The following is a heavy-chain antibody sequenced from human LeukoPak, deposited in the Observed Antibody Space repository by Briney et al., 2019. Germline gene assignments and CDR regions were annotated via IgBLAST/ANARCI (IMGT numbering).Heavy chain of an antibody. V-gene: IGHV3-7*01. D-gene: IGHD3-22*01. CDR3: ARDRPLYYYDSSGYPYFDY. J-gene: IGHJ4*02. Sequence: GGSLRLSCAASGFTLSSHAIHWVRQAPGKGLEWVANIKQDGSEKYYVDSVKGRFTISRDNAKNSLYLQMNSLRAEDTAVYYCARDRPLYYYDSSGYPYFDYWGQGTLVTVSS. CDR1: GFTLSSHA. CDR2: IKQDGSEK.